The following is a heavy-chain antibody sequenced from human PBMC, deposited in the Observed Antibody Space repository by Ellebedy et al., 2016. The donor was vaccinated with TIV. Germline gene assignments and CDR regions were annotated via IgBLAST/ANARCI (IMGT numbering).Heavy chain of an antibody. CDR3: ARGGGTSEWFDP. J-gene: IGHJ5*02. D-gene: IGHD1-26*01. Sequence: MPSETLSLTCAVSGASVSDGLDCWSWIRQPPGKGLQWIGYIYHTGSKYYNPSLKSRVTMSLDKSKNQFSLNLNSVTAADTAVYFCARGGGTSEWFDPWGQGTLVTVSS. V-gene: IGHV4-30-2*01. CDR2: IYHTGSK. CDR1: GASVSDGLDC.